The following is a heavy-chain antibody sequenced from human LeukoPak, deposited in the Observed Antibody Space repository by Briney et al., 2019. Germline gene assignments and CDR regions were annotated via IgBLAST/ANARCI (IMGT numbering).Heavy chain of an antibody. Sequence: GGSLRLSCAASGFTFSSYGMHWFRQAPGKGLEWVAFIRYDGSNKYYADSVKGRFTISRDNAKNSLYLQMNSLRAEDTAVYYCARELRYSFDIWGQGTMVTVSS. CDR3: ARELRYSFDI. D-gene: IGHD3-10*01. CDR2: IRYDGSNK. J-gene: IGHJ3*02. V-gene: IGHV3-30*02. CDR1: GFTFSSYG.